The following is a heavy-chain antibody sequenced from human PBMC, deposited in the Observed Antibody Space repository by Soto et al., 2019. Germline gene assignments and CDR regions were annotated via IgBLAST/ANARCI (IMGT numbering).Heavy chain of an antibody. CDR1: GGSFSGYY. CDR3: ARAAPRACSGGSCSSGRDY. D-gene: IGHD2-15*01. J-gene: IGHJ4*02. V-gene: IGHV4-34*01. CDR2: INHSGST. Sequence: QVQLQQWGAGLLKPSETLSLTCAVYGGSFSGYYWSWIRQPPGKGLEWIGEINHSGSTNYNPSLKSRVPISVDTSKNQFSLKLSSVTAADTAVYYCARAAPRACSGGSCSSGRDYWGQGTLVTVSS.